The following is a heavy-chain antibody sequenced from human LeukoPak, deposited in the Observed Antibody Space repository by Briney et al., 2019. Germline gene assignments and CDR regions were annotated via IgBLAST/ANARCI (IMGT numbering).Heavy chain of an antibody. V-gene: IGHV1-8*01. D-gene: IGHD2-2*01. CDR2: MNPNSGNT. CDR1: GYTFTSCD. CDR3: ARGVLVYCSSTSCYQRFDP. Sequence: GASVKVSCKASGYTFTSCDINWVRQATGQGLEWMGWMNPNSGNTGYAQKFQGRVTMTRNTSISTAYMELSSLRSEDTAVYYCARGVLVYCSSTSCYQRFDPWGQGTLVTVSS. J-gene: IGHJ5*02.